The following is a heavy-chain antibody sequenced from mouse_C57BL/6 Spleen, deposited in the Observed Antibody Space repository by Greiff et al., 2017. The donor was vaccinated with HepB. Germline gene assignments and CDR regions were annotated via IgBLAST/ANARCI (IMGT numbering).Heavy chain of an antibody. CDR2: IWSDGST. V-gene: IGHV2-6-1*01. D-gene: IGHD1-1*01. CDR3: ARHSYYYGSSYGYFDV. Sequence: QVQLKESGPGLVAPSQSLSITCTVSGFSFTSYGVHWVRQPPGKGLEWLVVIWSDGSTTYNSALKSRLSISKDNAKSQVFLKMNSLQTDDTAMYYCARHSYYYGSSYGYFDVWGTGTTVTVSS. J-gene: IGHJ1*03. CDR1: GFSFTSYG.